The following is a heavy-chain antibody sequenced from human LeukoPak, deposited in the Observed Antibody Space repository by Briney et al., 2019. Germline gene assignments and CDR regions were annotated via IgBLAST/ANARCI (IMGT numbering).Heavy chain of an antibody. CDR2: IASETYGGTA. V-gene: IGHV3-49*04. J-gene: IGHJ4*02. Sequence: PGGSLRLSCAASGFTFSNYAMTWVHQAPGKGLEWVGFIASETYGGTAEYAASVKGRFTISRDDSKSIAYLQMNSLKTEDTAVYYCTRDQTPYYRGQGTLVTVSS. CDR1: GFTFSNYA. CDR3: TRDQTPYY.